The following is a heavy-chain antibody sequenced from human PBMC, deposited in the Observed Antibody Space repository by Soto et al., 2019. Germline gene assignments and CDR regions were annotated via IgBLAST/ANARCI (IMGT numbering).Heavy chain of an antibody. CDR1: GFTVSSNY. J-gene: IGHJ6*02. V-gene: IGHV3-15*01. Sequence: GGSLRLSCVTSGFTVSSNYMSWVRQAPGKGLEWVGRIKSKTDGGTTDYAAPVKGRFTISRDDSKNTLYLQMNSLKTEDTAVYYCTTGWVTMVRGVIPPYYYGMDVWGQGITVTVSS. D-gene: IGHD3-10*01. CDR3: TTGWVTMVRGVIPPYYYGMDV. CDR2: IKSKTDGGTT.